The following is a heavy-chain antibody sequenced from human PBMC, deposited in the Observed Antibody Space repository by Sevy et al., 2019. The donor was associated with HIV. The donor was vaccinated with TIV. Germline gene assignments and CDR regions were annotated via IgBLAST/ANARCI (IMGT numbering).Heavy chain of an antibody. CDR1: GFTPSTYG. D-gene: IGHD2-8*01. CDR2: IGYDGSNK. Sequence: GGSLRLSCAASGFTPSTYGMHWVRQAPGKGLEWVAVIGYDGSNKYYADSVKGRFTISRDNSKNTLFLQMDSLRADDTAVYYCARDPRLYVVYLMAYFDYWGQGTLVTVSS. CDR3: ARDPRLYVVYLMAYFDY. J-gene: IGHJ4*02. V-gene: IGHV3-33*01.